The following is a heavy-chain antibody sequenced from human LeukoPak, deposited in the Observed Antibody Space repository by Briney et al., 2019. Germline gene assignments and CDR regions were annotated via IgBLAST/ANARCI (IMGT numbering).Heavy chain of an antibody. Sequence: PSETLSLTCTVSGVSISSGSYYWSWIRQPAGKGLEWIGRIYTSGSTNYNPSLKSRVTISVDTSKNQFSLKLHSVTAADTAVYYCAGAGSVRYLDSWGQGSLVTVSS. V-gene: IGHV4-61*02. D-gene: IGHD3-10*01. CDR3: AGAGSVRYLDS. CDR1: GVSISSGSYY. CDR2: IYTSGST. J-gene: IGHJ4*02.